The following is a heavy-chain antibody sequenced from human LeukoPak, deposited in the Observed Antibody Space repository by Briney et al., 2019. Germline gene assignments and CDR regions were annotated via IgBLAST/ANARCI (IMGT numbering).Heavy chain of an antibody. J-gene: IGHJ4*02. CDR3: ARGGMIAVEPIDY. Sequence: GASVKVSCKASGYTFIGYYMHWVRQAPGQGLEWMGWINPNSGGTNYAQKFQGRVTMTRDTSISTAYMELSRLRSDDTAVYYCARGGMIAVEPIDYWGQGTLVTVSS. CDR2: INPNSGGT. CDR1: GYTFIGYY. D-gene: IGHD3-22*01. V-gene: IGHV1-2*02.